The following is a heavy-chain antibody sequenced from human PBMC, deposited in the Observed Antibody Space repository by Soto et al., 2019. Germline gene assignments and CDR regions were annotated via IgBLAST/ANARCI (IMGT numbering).Heavy chain of an antibody. CDR2: IILPFGTP. V-gene: IGHV1-69*12. CDR3: VRGPDYEGYFDY. J-gene: IGHJ4*02. D-gene: IGHD3-22*01. Sequence: QVRLVQYGAEVKKTASSVKVSCEASGTTFSNFAIGWVRQAPGQGLEWMGGIILPFGTPNYAQKFQGRVTISADESMTTVYMELRGLRSGDTAVYYCVRGPDYEGYFDYWGQGTLVTVSS. CDR1: GTTFSNFA.